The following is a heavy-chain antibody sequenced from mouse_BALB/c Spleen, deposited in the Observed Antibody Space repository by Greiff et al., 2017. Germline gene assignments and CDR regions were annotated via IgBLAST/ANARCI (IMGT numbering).Heavy chain of an antibody. Sequence: DVQLVESGGDLVKPGGSLKLSCAASGFTFSSYGMSWVRQTPDKRLEWVATISSGGSYTYYPDSVKGRFTISRDNAKNTLYLQMSSLKSEDTAMYYCARFDVGFAYWGQGTLVTVSA. J-gene: IGHJ3*01. V-gene: IGHV5-6*01. CDR1: GFTFSSYG. CDR2: ISSGGSYT. CDR3: ARFDVGFAY.